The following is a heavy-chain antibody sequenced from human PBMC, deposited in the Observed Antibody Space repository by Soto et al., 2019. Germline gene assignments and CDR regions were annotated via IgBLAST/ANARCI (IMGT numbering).Heavy chain of an antibody. CDR3: AAGQMSFGVDDFDY. Sequence: SVKVSCKASGFTFTSSAVQWVRQARGQRLEWIGWIVVGSGNTNYAQKFQERVTITRDMSTSTAYMELSSLRSEDTAVYYCAAGQMSFGVDDFDYWGQGTLVTVPS. J-gene: IGHJ4*02. CDR1: GFTFTSSA. V-gene: IGHV1-58*01. CDR2: IVVGSGNT. D-gene: IGHD3-10*01.